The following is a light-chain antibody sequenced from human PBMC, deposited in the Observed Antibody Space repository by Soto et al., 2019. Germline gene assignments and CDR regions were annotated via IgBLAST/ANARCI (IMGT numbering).Light chain of an antibody. Sequence: DIQMTKSPSSLSASVGDRVTITCRASQSISSYLIWYQQKPGKAPKLLIYAASSLKSEVASRFSGSGSGTDFTLTISTLQPEDFANYYCQQSSSTPLTFGGGTKVEIK. CDR3: QQSSSTPLT. V-gene: IGKV1-39*01. J-gene: IGKJ4*01. CDR1: QSISSY. CDR2: AAS.